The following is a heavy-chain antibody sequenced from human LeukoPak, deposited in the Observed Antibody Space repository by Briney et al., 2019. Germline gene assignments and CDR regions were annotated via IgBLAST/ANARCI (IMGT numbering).Heavy chain of an antibody. CDR2: MYSGGST. CDR3: ARESGYYYDTSGYTFDY. D-gene: IGHD3-22*01. V-gene: IGHV4-39*07. J-gene: IGHJ4*02. CDR1: GGSISRTTYY. Sequence: PSETLSLTCTVSGGSISRTTYYWGWIRQPPGRGLEWIGTMYSGGSTYYHPSLKSRVTISVDTSKNQFSLRLRSVTAADTAVYYCARESGYYYDTSGYTFDYWGQGILVTVSS.